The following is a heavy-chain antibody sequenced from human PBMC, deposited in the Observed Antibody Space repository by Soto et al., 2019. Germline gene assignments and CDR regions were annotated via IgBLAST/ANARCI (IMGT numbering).Heavy chain of an antibody. CDR1: GFTFSSYG. D-gene: IGHD2-21*02. J-gene: IGHJ4*02. Sequence: QVQLVESGGGVVQPGRSLRLSCAASGFTFSSYGMHRVRQAPGKGLEWVAVIWYDGSNKYYADSVKGRFTISRDNSKNTQYLQMNSLRAEDTAVYYCAREGVTATNDYWGQGTLVTVSS. CDR3: AREGVTATNDY. V-gene: IGHV3-33*01. CDR2: IWYDGSNK.